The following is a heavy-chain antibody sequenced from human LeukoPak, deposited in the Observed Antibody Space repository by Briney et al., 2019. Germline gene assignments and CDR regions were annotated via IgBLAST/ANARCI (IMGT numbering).Heavy chain of an antibody. D-gene: IGHD3-22*01. CDR1: GGSISSGDYY. V-gene: IGHV4-30-4*08. J-gene: IGHJ4*02. CDR2: IYYSGST. Sequence: SETLSLTCTVSGGSISSGDYYWSWIRQPPGKGLEWIGYIYYSGSTYYNPSLKSRVTISVDTSKNQFSLKLSSVTAADTAVYYCARANQGGYYDCSGYYPFDYWGQGTLVTVSS. CDR3: ARANQGGYYDCSGYYPFDY.